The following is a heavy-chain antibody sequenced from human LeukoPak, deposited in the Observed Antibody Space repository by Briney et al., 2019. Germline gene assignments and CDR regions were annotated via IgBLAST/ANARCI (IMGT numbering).Heavy chain of an antibody. J-gene: IGHJ6*03. D-gene: IGHD6-6*01. CDR1: DGSISSSNW. V-gene: IGHV4-4*02. CDR3: ARSRAGSSSLYYYYYYMDV. Sequence: PSGTLSLTCAVSDGSISSSNWWSWVRQPPGKGLEWMGEIYHSGSTNYNPSLKSRVTISVDTSKNQFSLKLSSVTAADTAVYYCARSRAGSSSLYYYYYYMDVWGKGTTVTVSS. CDR2: IYHSGST.